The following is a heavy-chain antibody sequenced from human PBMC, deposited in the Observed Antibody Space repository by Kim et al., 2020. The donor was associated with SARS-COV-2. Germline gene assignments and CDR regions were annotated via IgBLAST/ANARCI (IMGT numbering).Heavy chain of an antibody. CDR2: IWYDGSNK. CDR3: AKRKYDIWTGYESYFDY. CDR1: GFTFSSYG. J-gene: IGHJ4*02. Sequence: GGSLRLSCAASGFTFSSYGMHWVRQAPGKGLEWVAVIWYDGSNKYYADSVKGRFTISRDNSKNTLYLQMNSLRAEDTAVYYCAKRKYDIWTGYESYFDYWGQGTLVTVSS. V-gene: IGHV3-33*06. D-gene: IGHD3-9*01.